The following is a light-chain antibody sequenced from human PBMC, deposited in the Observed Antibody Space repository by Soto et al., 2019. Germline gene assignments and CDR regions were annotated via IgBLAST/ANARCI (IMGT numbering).Light chain of an antibody. CDR3: QRYGNSYT. J-gene: IGKJ2*01. CDR2: GAS. CDR1: QSVSSN. Sequence: EIVMTQSPATLSVSPGERATLSCRASQSVSSNLAWYQQKPGQAPRLLIYGASTRATGIPARFSGSGSGTDFTLTISRLEREDFAVYYCQRYGNSYTFGQGTKLEIK. V-gene: IGKV3-15*01.